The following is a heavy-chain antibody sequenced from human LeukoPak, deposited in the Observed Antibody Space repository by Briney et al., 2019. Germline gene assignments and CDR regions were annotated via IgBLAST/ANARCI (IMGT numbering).Heavy chain of an antibody. D-gene: IGHD3-10*01. V-gene: IGHV4-38-2*02. CDR3: AREMEDKSFSFGELRKNYYYYMDV. J-gene: IGHJ6*03. Sequence: SETLSLTCTVSGYSISTGYYWDWIRQPPGKGLEWIGTFYHGGSTYYNPSLKSRVTISVDTSKNQFSLKLSSVTAADTAVYYCAREMEDKSFSFGELRKNYYYYMDVWGKGTTVTVSS. CDR1: GYSISTGYY. CDR2: FYHGGST.